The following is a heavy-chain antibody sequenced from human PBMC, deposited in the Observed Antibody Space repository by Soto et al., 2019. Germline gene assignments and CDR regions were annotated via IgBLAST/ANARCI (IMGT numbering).Heavy chain of an antibody. J-gene: IGHJ3*02. V-gene: IGHV3-48*03. CDR1: GFTFSSYG. D-gene: IGHD3-22*01. CDR2: ISSSGSTI. CDR3: ARERTSYYYDSSGYYAAFDI. Sequence: GGSLRLSCAASGFTFSSYGMNWVRQAPGKGLEWVSYISSSGSTIYYADSVKGRFTISRDNAKNSLYLQMNSLRAEDTAVYYCARERTSYYYDSSGYYAAFDIWGQGTMVTVSS.